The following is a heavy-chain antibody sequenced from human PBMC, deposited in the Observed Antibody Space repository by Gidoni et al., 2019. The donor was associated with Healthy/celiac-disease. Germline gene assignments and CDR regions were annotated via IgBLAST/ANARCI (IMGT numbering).Heavy chain of an antibody. CDR1: GGSISYSSYY. CDR3: ARHGRYCGGDCSPDNWFDP. V-gene: IGHV4-39*01. Sequence: QLQLQESGPGLVKPSETLSLTCTVPGGSISYSSYYWGGIRQPPGKGLEWIGSIYYSGSTYYNPSLKSRVTISVDTSKNQFSLKLSSVTAADTAVYYCARHGRYCGGDCSPDNWFDPWGQGTLVTVSS. D-gene: IGHD2-21*02. CDR2: IYYSGST. J-gene: IGHJ5*02.